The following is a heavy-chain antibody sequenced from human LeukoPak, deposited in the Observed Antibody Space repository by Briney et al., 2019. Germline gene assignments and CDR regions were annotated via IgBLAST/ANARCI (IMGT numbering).Heavy chain of an antibody. J-gene: IGHJ5*02. CDR1: GGSFSAYY. Sequence: SEALSLTCAVYGGSFSAYYWNWIRQPPGKGLEWIGEINHSGNTNYNLSLKSRVTISIDTSKNQFSLKLSSVTAADTAVYYCARGGWWDYWNRFDPWGQRTLVTVSS. D-gene: IGHD2-15*01. CDR2: INHSGNT. V-gene: IGHV4-34*01. CDR3: ARGGWWDYWNRFDP.